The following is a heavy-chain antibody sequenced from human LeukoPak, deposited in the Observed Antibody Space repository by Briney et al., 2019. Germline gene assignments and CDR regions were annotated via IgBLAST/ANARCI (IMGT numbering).Heavy chain of an antibody. J-gene: IGHJ6*03. CDR1: GDSTNTYG. CDR2: ISPYSAYT. Sequence: ASVKVSCMASGDSTNTYGIAWVRQAPGQGLEWIGWISPYSAYTKYADALQGRVTMTTDTSTTTSYMELRSLRSHDTAVYFCANVAKGRYFFYYMDASGKGTTVTVS. CDR3: ANVAKGRYFFYYMDA. V-gene: IGHV1-18*04.